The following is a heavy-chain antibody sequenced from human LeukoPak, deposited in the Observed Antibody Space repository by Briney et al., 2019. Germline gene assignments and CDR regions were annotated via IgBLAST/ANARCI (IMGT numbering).Heavy chain of an antibody. CDR3: ARAPPKPWGYDKPGYYYYYMDV. D-gene: IGHD3-9*01. Sequence: GASVKVSCKASGYTFTGYYMHWVRQAPGQGLEWMGWINPNSGGTNYAQKFQGRVTMTRDTSISTAYMELSRLRSEDTAVYYCARAPPKPWGYDKPGYYYYYMDVWGKGTTVTVSS. CDR1: GYTFTGYY. CDR2: INPNSGGT. J-gene: IGHJ6*03. V-gene: IGHV1-2*02.